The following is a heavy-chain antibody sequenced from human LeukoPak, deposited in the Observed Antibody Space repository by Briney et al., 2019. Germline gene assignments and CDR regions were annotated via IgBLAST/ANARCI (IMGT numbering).Heavy chain of an antibody. CDR2: IGTAGDT. CDR3: VRGPYCSGGSCYGHFDH. J-gene: IGHJ4*02. V-gene: IGHV3-13*01. D-gene: IGHD2-15*01. CDR1: GFTFSSYD. Sequence: GGSLRLSCAASGFTFSSYDMYWVRQATGKGLEWVSAIGTAGDTYYPGSVKGRFTISRENAKNSLYLQMNSLRVGDTAVYYCVRGPYCSGGSCYGHFDHWGQGTLVTASS.